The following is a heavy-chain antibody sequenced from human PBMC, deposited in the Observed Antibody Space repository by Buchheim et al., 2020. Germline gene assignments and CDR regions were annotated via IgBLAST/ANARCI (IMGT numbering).Heavy chain of an antibody. V-gene: IGHV1-2*06. D-gene: IGHD3-22*01. CDR1: GYTFTGYY. Sequence: QVQLVQSGAEVKKPGASVKVSCKASGYTFTGYYMHWVRQAPGQGLEWMGRINPNSGGTTYAQKFQGRVTMTRDTSISPAYMELSRLRSDDTAVYYCARGYYDSPVAEYFQHWGQGTL. CDR2: INPNSGGT. J-gene: IGHJ1*01. CDR3: ARGYYDSPVAEYFQH.